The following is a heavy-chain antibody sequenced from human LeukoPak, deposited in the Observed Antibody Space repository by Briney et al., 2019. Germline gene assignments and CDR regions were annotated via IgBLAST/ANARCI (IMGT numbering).Heavy chain of an antibody. D-gene: IGHD4-17*01. CDR2: IRDDSDGA. Sequence: GGSLRLSCAASGFTFNKSPMNWVRQAPGKGLEWISNIRDDSDGATYADSVKGRFTISRDNAKTSLYLQINSLRAEDTAVYYCARDPEHGDYYYYYYMDVWGKGTTVTVSS. CDR1: GFTFNKSP. J-gene: IGHJ6*03. CDR3: ARDPEHGDYYYYYYMDV. V-gene: IGHV3-48*01.